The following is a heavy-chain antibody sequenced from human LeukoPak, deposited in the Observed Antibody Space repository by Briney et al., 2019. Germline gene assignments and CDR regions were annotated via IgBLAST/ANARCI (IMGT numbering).Heavy chain of an antibody. J-gene: IGHJ4*02. V-gene: IGHV3-48*02. Sequence: PGGSLRLSCAASGFTFSNYNMNWVRQAPGKGLEWISYISSSGRTTNYADSVKGRFTISRDNAKNSLYLQMNSLKDGDTAVYYCALSGTYRFASWGQGTLVTVS. CDR2: ISSSGRTT. CDR1: GFTFSNYN. D-gene: IGHD1-26*01. CDR3: ALSGTYRFAS.